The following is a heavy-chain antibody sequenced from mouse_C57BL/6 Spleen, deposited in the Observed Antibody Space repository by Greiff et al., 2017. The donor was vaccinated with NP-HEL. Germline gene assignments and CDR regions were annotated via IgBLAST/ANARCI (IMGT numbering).Heavy chain of an antibody. CDR1: GFTFSNYW. CDR2: IRLKSDNYAT. J-gene: IGHJ2*01. Sequence: DVKLQESGGGLVQPGGSMKLSCVASGFTFSNYWMNWVRQSPEKGLEWVAQIRLKSDNYATHYAESVKGRFTISRDDSKSSVYLQMNNLRAEDTGMYYCTGEIYYGNYFDYWGQGTTLTVSS. CDR3: TGEIYYGNYFDY. V-gene: IGHV6-3*01. D-gene: IGHD2-1*01.